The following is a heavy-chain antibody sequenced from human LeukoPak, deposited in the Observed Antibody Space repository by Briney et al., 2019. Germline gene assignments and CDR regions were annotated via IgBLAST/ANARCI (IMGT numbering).Heavy chain of an antibody. CDR3: ARARFDTGYYYYYMDV. D-gene: IGHD2-8*02. CDR1: DGAIAGYS. J-gene: IGHJ6*03. Sequence: SETLSLTCTVSDGAIAGYSWSWIRQPAGKGLEWIGRIYTSGSTNYNPSLKSRVTISVDTSKNQFSLKLSSVTAADTAVYYCARARFDTGYYYYYMDVWGKGTSVTISS. CDR2: IYTSGST. V-gene: IGHV4-4*07.